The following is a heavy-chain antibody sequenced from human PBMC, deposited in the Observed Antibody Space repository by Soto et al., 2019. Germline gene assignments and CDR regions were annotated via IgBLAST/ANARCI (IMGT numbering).Heavy chain of an antibody. D-gene: IGHD2-8*01. CDR3: ARRQGYCTNGVCLNWFDP. J-gene: IGHJ5*02. V-gene: IGHV4-30-4*01. Sequence: SETLSLTCTVSGGSISSGDYYWSWIRQPPGKGLEWIGYIYYSGSTYYNPSLKSRVTISVDTSKNQFSLKLSSVTAADTAVYYCARRQGYCTNGVCLNWFDPWGQGTLVTVSS. CDR1: GGSISSGDYY. CDR2: IYYSGST.